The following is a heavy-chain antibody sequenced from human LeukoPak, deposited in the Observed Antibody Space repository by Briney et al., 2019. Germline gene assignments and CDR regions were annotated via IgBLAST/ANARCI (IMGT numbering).Heavy chain of an antibody. Sequence: SVKVSCKASVGTFSSYAISWVRQAPGQGLEWMGGIIPIFGTANYAQKFQGRVTITTDESTSTAYMELSSLRSEDTAVYYCARGTGTASDAFDIWGQGTMVTVSS. CDR3: ARGTGTASDAFDI. V-gene: IGHV1-69*05. CDR2: IIPIFGTA. D-gene: IGHD1-1*01. CDR1: VGTFSSYA. J-gene: IGHJ3*02.